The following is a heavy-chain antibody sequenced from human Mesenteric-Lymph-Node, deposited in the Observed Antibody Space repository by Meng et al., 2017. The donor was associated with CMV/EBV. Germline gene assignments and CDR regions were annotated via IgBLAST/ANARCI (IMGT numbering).Heavy chain of an antibody. CDR1: GYTFTSYG. V-gene: IGHV1-18*01. CDR2: ITAYNGNT. J-gene: IGHJ6*02. CDR3: ARDRTSHIVVVPAADYYYYGMDV. D-gene: IGHD2-2*01. Sequence: ASVKVSCKASGYTFTSYGISWVRQAPGQGPEWMGWITAYNGNTDYAQKFQGRVTMTTDTSTSTAYMELSSLRSEDTAVYYCARDRTSHIVVVPAADYYYYGMDVWGQGTTVTVSS.